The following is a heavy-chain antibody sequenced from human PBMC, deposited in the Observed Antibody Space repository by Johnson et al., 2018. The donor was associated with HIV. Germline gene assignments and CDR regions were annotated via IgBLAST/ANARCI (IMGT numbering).Heavy chain of an antibody. Sequence: VQLVESGGGVVRPGGSLRLSCAASGFTFDDYGMSWVRQAPGKGLEWVSGINWNGGSTGYADSVKGRFTISRDNAKHSLYLQMNSLRAEDTALYYCARDRREDGYCTNGVCYLRPGAFDIWGQGTMVTVSS. V-gene: IGHV3-20*04. CDR2: INWNGGST. J-gene: IGHJ3*02. CDR1: GFTFDDYG. CDR3: ARDRREDGYCTNGVCYLRPGAFDI. D-gene: IGHD2-8*01.